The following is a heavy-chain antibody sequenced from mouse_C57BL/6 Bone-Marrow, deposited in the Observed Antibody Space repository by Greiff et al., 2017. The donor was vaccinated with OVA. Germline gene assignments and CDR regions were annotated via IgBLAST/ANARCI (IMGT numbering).Heavy chain of an antibody. CDR1: GFNIKDDY. Sequence: EVQLQQSGAELVRPGASVKLSCTASGFNIKDDYMHWVKQRPEQGLEWIGWIDPENGDTEYASKFQGKATITADTSSNTAYLQLSSLTSEDTAVYYFTTAQATVLFAYWGQGTMVTVSA. CDR2: IDPENGDT. D-gene: IGHD3-2*02. CDR3: TTAQATVLFAY. V-gene: IGHV14-4*01. J-gene: IGHJ3*01.